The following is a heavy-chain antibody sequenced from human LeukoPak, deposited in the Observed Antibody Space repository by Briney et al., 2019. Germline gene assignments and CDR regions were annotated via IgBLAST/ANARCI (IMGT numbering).Heavy chain of an antibody. CDR1: GGSISSSNYY. CDR2: THYSGST. V-gene: IGHV4-39*01. Sequence: PSETLSLTCAVSGGSISSSNYYWTWIRQPPGKGLDWIGTTHYSGSTYYNPSLKSRVTISVDTSKNQFSLKLSSVTAADTAVYYCARQGFAYYDILTGYYSVWFDPWGQGTLVTVSS. D-gene: IGHD3-9*01. J-gene: IGHJ5*02. CDR3: ARQGFAYYDILTGYYSVWFDP.